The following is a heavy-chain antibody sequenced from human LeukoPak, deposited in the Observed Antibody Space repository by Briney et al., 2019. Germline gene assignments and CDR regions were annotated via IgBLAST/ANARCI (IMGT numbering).Heavy chain of an antibody. CDR1: GFTFSSYS. V-gene: IGHV3-48*01. D-gene: IGHD3-10*01. CDR3: ARSPTYYYGSGSYYFDY. CDR2: ISRSSSTI. Sequence: QPGGSLRLSCAASGFTFSSYSMNWIRQAPGKGLEWVSYISRSSSTIYYADSVKGRFTISRDNAKNSLYLQMNSLRAEVTAVYYCARSPTYYYGSGSYYFDYWGQGTLVTVSS. J-gene: IGHJ4*02.